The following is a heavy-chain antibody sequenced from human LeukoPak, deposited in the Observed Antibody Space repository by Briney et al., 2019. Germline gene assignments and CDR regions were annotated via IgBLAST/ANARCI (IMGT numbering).Heavy chain of an antibody. CDR1: GFTFGSHA. D-gene: IGHD5-18*01. CDR2: IFGSGGSP. CDR3: GKTTVGYSSGQKPAWPVDY. V-gene: IGHV3-23*01. J-gene: IGHJ4*02. Sequence: GGSLRLSCEASGFTFGSHAMYWVRQAPGKGLEWVAGIFGSGGSPHYADPVKGRFSISRDNSRNTVYLQINSLRAEDTAVYYCGKTTVGYSSGQKPAWPVDYWGQGTLVTVSS.